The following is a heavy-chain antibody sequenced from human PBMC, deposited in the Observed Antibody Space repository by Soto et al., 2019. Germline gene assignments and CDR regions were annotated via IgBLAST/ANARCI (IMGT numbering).Heavy chain of an antibody. V-gene: IGHV3-23*01. Sequence: GSLRLSCAASGVTFDNCAMSLVRQAPGKGLEWILGISGSGGSTYYADSVKGRFTISRDNSKNTVYLQMNSLRADDTAVYYCAKGKTSGWYYFDFWGQGTLVTVSS. CDR1: GVTFDNCA. CDR2: ISGSGGST. CDR3: AKGKTSGWYYFDF. D-gene: IGHD6-19*01. J-gene: IGHJ4*02.